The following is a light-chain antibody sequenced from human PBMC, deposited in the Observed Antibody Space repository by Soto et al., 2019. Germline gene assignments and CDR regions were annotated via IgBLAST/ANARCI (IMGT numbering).Light chain of an antibody. Sequence: VGTQYPASLSWTAGVKITVASGSSQSINRHLAWYRQKPGQAPRLLIYDASNRATGIPARFSGSGSGTDFTLTIISLEPEDFGVHYCQRRSNWPSVTFGGGTKVDIK. CDR2: DAS. J-gene: IGKJ4*02. CDR1: QSINRH. V-gene: IGKV3-11*01. CDR3: QRRSNWPSVT.